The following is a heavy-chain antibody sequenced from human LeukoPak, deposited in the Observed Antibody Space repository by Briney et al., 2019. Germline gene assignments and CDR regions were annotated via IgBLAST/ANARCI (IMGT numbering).Heavy chain of an antibody. V-gene: IGHV1-8*01. CDR3: ARNRYSSSWYYYYYYYMDV. J-gene: IGHJ6*03. CDR1: VYTFTSYD. Sequence: ASVKVSCKASVYTFTSYDINWVRQAPGQGLEWMGWMNPNSGNTGYAQKFQGRVTMTRNTSISTAYMELSSLRSEDTAVYYCARNRYSSSWYYYYYYYMDVWGKGTTVTISS. CDR2: MNPNSGNT. D-gene: IGHD6-13*01.